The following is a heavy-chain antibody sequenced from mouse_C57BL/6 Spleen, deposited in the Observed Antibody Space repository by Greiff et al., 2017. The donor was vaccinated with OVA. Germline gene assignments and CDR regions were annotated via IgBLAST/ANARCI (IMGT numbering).Heavy chain of an antibody. CDR1: GYSFTDYY. V-gene: IGHV1-39*01. CDR2: INPNYGTT. CDR3: AREDPPLFDD. Sequence: VQLQQSGPELVKPGASVKISCKASGYSFTDYYMNWVKQSNGKSLEWIGVINPNYGTTSYNQKFKGKATLTVDQSSSTAYMYLNSLTSEYSADYSWAREDPPLFDDWGQGTTLTVSS. J-gene: IGHJ2*01.